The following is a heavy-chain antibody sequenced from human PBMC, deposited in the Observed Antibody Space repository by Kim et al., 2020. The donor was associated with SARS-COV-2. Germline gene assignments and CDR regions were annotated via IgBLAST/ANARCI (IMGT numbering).Heavy chain of an antibody. CDR1: GFTFSNSA. J-gene: IGHJ6*02. D-gene: IGHD1-26*01. Sequence: GGSLRLSCAASGFTFSNSAMHWVRQAPGKGLEWVAIISYDGSNKYYADSVKGRFTISRDNSKNTLYLQMNSLRPEDTAVYYCASGGEGATRYYYYFGMDVWGQGTTVTVSS. V-gene: IGHV3-30*04. CDR2: ISYDGSNK. CDR3: ASGGEGATRYYYYFGMDV.